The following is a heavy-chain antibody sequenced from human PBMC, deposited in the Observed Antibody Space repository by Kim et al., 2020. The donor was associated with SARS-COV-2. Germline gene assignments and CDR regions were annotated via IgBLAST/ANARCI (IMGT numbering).Heavy chain of an antibody. CDR3: AAELNYDFWSGSPFDY. CDR1: GFTFTTSA. V-gene: IGHV1-58*01. D-gene: IGHD3-3*01. CDR2: IVVGSGNT. J-gene: IGHJ4*02. Sequence: SVKVSCKASGFTFTTSAVQWVRQARGQRLEWIGWIVVGSGNTNYAQKFQERVTITRDMSTSTAYMELSSLRSEDTAVYYCAAELNYDFWSGSPFDYWGQGTLVTVSS.